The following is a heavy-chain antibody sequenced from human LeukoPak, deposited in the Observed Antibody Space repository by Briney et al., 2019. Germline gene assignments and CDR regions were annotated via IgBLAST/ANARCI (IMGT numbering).Heavy chain of an antibody. J-gene: IGHJ4*02. CDR1: GYTFASYG. Sequence: ASVKVSCKASGYTFASYGISWVRQAPGQGLEWMGWISAYNGNTNYAQKLQGRVTMTTDTSTSTAYMELRSLRSDDTAVYYCARTGDYYDSSGYYYWGQGTLVTVSS. D-gene: IGHD3-22*01. V-gene: IGHV1-18*01. CDR2: ISAYNGNT. CDR3: ARTGDYYDSSGYYY.